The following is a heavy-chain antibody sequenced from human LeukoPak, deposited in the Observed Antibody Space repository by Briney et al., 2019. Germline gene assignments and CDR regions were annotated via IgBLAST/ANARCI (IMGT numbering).Heavy chain of an antibody. CDR3: ARGGYCSGGSCYLTWFDP. Sequence: SQTLSLTCTVSGGSISSGSYYWSCIRQHPGKGLEWIGYIYYSGSTYYNPSLKSRLTISVDTSKNQFSLKPSSVTAADTAVYYCARGGYCSGGSCYLTWFDPWGQGTLVTVSS. V-gene: IGHV4-31*03. J-gene: IGHJ5*02. CDR1: GGSISSGSYY. CDR2: IYYSGST. D-gene: IGHD2-15*01.